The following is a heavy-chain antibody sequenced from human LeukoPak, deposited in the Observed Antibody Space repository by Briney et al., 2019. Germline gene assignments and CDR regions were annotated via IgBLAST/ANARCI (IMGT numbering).Heavy chain of an antibody. CDR2: IYTSGST. D-gene: IGHD2-2*01. CDR3: ARDLGGYCSSTSCPYYYYSMDV. V-gene: IGHV4-4*07. CDR1: GGSISSYY. Sequence: PSETLSLTCTVSGGSISSYYWSWIRQPAGKGLEWIGRIYTSGSTNYNPSLKSRVTMSVDTSKNQFSLKLSSVTAADTAVYYCARDLGGYCSSTSCPYYYYSMDVWGQGTTVTVSS. J-gene: IGHJ6*02.